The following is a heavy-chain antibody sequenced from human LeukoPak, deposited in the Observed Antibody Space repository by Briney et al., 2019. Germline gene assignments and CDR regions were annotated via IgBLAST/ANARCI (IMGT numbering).Heavy chain of an antibody. Sequence: GESLKISCKGSGYRFTTYWIAWVRQMPGRGLEWMGIIHPGDSDARYSPSFQGQVTVSVDKSISTAYLQWSSLKASDTGMYYCARPGSSRPSDAFDIWGQGTMVAVSS. D-gene: IGHD6-13*01. V-gene: IGHV5-51*01. CDR2: IHPGDSDA. J-gene: IGHJ3*02. CDR1: GYRFTTYW. CDR3: ARPGSSRPSDAFDI.